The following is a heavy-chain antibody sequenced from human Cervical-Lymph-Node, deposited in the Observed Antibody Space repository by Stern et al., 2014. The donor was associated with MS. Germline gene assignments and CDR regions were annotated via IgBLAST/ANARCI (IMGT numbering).Heavy chain of an antibody. D-gene: IGHD3/OR15-3a*01. CDR3: ARLFDDSWTGYLQVFDH. J-gene: IGHJ4*02. CDR2: IYPGDSDV. Sequence: EVQLVESGAEVKKPGESLKISCKGSGYSFTSRWIGWVRQMPGKGLEWMGLIYPGDSDVRYSPSFQGQVTFSADKSITTAYLQWSSLKASDTAMYYCARLFDDSWTGYLQVFDHWGQGTLVTVSS. CDR1: GYSFTSRW. V-gene: IGHV5-51*03.